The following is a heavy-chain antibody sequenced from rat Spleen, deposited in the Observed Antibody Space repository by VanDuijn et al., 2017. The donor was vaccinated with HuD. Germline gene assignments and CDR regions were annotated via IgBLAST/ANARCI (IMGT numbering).Heavy chain of an antibody. CDR1: GFTFSDYY. CDR3: AKESSEGWYFDF. CDR2: IPYDGSST. J-gene: IGHJ1*01. V-gene: IGHV5-29*01. Sequence: EVQLVESDGGLVQPGRSLKLSCAASGFTFSDYYMTWVRQAPTKGLEWVATIPYDGSSTYYPDSVKGRFTISRDNAENTVYLQMNSLRSEDTATYYCAKESSEGWYFDFWGPGTTVTVSS. D-gene: IGHD1-2*01.